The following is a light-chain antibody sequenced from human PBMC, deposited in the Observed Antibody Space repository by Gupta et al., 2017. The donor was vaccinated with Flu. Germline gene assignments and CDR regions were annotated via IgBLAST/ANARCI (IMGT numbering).Light chain of an antibody. V-gene: IGLV1-44*01. CDR3: AAWDDSLNGPV. CDR2: SNN. J-gene: IGLJ2*01. CDR1: SSNIGSNT. Sequence: QSVLTQPPSASGTPGPRVTLTCSGSSSNIGSNTVNWYRQLPGTAPKLLIYSNNQRPSGVPDRFSGSKSGTSASLAISGLQSEDEADYYCAAWDDSLNGPVFGGGTKLTVL.